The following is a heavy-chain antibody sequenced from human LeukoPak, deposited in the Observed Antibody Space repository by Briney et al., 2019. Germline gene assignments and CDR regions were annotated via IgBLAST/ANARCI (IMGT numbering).Heavy chain of an antibody. CDR3: TSGRMDWFDP. CDR2: IYYSGST. J-gene: IGHJ5*02. CDR1: GGSISSGGYY. Sequence: SETLSLTCTVSGGSISSGGYYWSWIRQHPGKGLEWIGYIYYSGSTYYNPSLKSRVTISLDTSKNQFSLKLSSVTAADTAVYYCTSGRMDWFDPWGQGTLVTVSS. D-gene: IGHD1-14*01. V-gene: IGHV4-31*03.